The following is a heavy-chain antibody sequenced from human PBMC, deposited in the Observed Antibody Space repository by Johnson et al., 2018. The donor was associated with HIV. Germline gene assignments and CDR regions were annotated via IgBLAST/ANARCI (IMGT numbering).Heavy chain of an antibody. CDR2: ISYDGSNQ. D-gene: IGHD3-16*01. J-gene: IGHJ3*02. Sequence: QVQLVESGGGVVQPGRSLRVSCGASGFTFSSHDMHWVRQAPGKGLEWVAVISYDGSNQYCADSVKGRFTISRANSNKTVYLQMNSLGPEDTAVYYCAKPPSMGADAFDIWGQGTMVTVSS. CDR3: AKPPSMGADAFDI. V-gene: IGHV3-30*18. CDR1: GFTFSSHD.